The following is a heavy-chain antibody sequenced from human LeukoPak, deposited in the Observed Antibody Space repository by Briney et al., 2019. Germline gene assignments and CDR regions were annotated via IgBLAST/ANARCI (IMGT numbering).Heavy chain of an antibody. CDR1: GFTFTSYG. J-gene: IGHJ4*02. Sequence: PGGSLRLSCAASGFTFTSYGMTWVRQAPGKGLEWVSSISSSSSYIYYSDSVKGRFTISRDNAKNSLYLQMNSLRTEDTALYYCAKDRRGFGFGGGNYFDYWGQGTLVTVSS. CDR2: ISSSSSYI. D-gene: IGHD3-10*01. CDR3: AKDRRGFGFGGGNYFDY. V-gene: IGHV3-21*04.